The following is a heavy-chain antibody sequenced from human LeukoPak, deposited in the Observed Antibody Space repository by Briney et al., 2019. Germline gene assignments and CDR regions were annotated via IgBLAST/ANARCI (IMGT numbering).Heavy chain of an antibody. D-gene: IGHD3-10*01. CDR3: ASLRTGDFDY. CDR1: GDSITSSSNY. V-gene: IGHV4-39*01. J-gene: IGHJ4*02. Sequence: SETLSLTCTVSGDSITSSSNYWGWIRQPPGKGLEWIGTLYYSGNTYYNPSLKSRVNISVDTAKNQFSLKLSSVTAADTAVYYCASLRTGDFDYWGQGALVTVSS. CDR2: LYYSGNT.